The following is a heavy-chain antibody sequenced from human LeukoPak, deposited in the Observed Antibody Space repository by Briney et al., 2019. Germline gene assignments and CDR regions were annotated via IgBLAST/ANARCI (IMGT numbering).Heavy chain of an antibody. Sequence: GESLKISCQGFGYSFTNYWIGWVRQMPGKGLEWMGIIYPGDSDTRYSPSFQGQVTISVDKSSSTAYLQWSSLKASDTAIYYCASEYCSGGNCYFDYWGQGTLVTVSS. J-gene: IGHJ4*02. CDR3: ASEYCSGGNCYFDY. V-gene: IGHV5-51*01. CDR2: IYPGDSDT. CDR1: GYSFTNYW. D-gene: IGHD2-15*01.